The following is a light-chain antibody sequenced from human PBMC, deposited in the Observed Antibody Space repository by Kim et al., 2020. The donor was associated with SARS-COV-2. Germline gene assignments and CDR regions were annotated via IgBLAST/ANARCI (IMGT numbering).Light chain of an antibody. CDR3: NSYTSSSVL. CDR2: DVS. V-gene: IGLV2-14*03. Sequence: PGQSITISCTETSSDVGGSNSVSWFQQHPGKAPKLMIYDVSNRPSGVSNRFSGSKSGKTASLTISGLRPEDEAVYYCNSYTSSSVLFGGGTKLTVL. CDR1: SSDVGGSNS. J-gene: IGLJ2*01.